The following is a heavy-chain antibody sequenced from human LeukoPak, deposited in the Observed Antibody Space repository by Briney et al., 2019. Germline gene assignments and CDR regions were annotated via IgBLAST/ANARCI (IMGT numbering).Heavy chain of an antibody. Sequence: GALRLSCAASGFTVSSEYMSWVRQAPGKGLEWVSAIYSGGTTYYADSVKGRFTISRDNSKNTLYLQMNSLRAEDTAVYYCARDCSASSSDYYPLGYWGQGTLVTVSS. J-gene: IGHJ4*02. CDR3: ARDCSASSSDYYPLGY. V-gene: IGHV3-66*01. CDR2: IYSGGTT. CDR1: GFTVSSEY. D-gene: IGHD3-22*01.